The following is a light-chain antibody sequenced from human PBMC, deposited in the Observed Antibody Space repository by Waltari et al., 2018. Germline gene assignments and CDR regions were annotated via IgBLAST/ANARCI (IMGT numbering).Light chain of an antibody. CDR1: SSNIGKKY. V-gene: IGLV1-51*01. Sequence: QSVLTQPPSVSAAPGQKVTISCSGSSSNIGKKYVSWYQHLPGTAPKLLIYESNKRPAGIPDRFSGSNSGTTSTLCITGLQTGDEADYYCGTWDSSLNVELIGGGTKLTVL. J-gene: IGLJ2*01. CDR2: ESN. CDR3: GTWDSSLNVEL.